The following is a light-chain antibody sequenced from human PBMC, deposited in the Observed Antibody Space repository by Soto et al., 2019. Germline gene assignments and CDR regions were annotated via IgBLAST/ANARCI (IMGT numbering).Light chain of an antibody. CDR3: QQYDSYSGT. CDR1: QTISSW. CDR2: KTS. Sequence: DIQMTQSPSTLSASVGDRVTITCRASQTISSWLAWYQQKPGKAPKLLIYKTSSLDSGVPSMFSGSGSGTEFTLTISGLQADDFATYYCQQYDSYSGTFGQGTKVEIK. J-gene: IGKJ1*01. V-gene: IGKV1-5*03.